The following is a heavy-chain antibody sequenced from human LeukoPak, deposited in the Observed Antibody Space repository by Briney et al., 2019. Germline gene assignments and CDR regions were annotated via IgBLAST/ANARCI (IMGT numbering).Heavy chain of an antibody. J-gene: IGHJ4*02. D-gene: IGHD3-22*01. CDR1: GFTFSSYG. CDR3: AKTNGYYSD. CDR2: ISGSGGTT. V-gene: IGHV3-23*01. Sequence: GGSLRLSCAASGFTFSSYGMNWVRQAPGEGLEWVSGISGSGGTTYYADSVKGRSTISRDNSKNSLSLQVSSLRAEDTAVYYCAKTNGYYSDWGQGTLVTVSS.